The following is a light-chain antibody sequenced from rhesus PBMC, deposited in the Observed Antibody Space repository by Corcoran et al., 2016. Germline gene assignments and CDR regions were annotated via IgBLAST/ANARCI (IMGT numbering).Light chain of an antibody. J-gene: IGKJ4*01. Sequence: DIQMTQSPSSLSASVGDTVTITCRASQTISTWLAWYQQKPGKAPKLLAYQASTLQSGVPSRFIGSGSGVDFSLTISSLQSEDFATYFCQQYTSHPPTFGGGSKVELK. V-gene: IGKV1-22*01. CDR2: QAS. CDR1: QTISTW. CDR3: QQYTSHPPT.